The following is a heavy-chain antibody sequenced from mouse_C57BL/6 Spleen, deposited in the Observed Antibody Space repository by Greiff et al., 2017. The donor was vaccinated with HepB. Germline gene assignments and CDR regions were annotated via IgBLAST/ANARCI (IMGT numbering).Heavy chain of an antibody. CDR1: GYTFTSYW. D-gene: IGHD2-5*01. Sequence: VQLQQSGAELVRPGSSVKLSCKASGYTFTSYWMDWVKQRPGQGLEWIGNIYPSDSETHYNQKFKDKATLTVDKSSSTAYMQLSSLTSEDSAVYYCARRNYYSNSHAMDYWGQGTSVTVSS. V-gene: IGHV1-61*01. CDR2: IYPSDSET. J-gene: IGHJ4*01. CDR3: ARRNYYSNSHAMDY.